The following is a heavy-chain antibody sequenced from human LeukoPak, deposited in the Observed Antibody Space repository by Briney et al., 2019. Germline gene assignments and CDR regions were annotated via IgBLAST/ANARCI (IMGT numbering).Heavy chain of an antibody. V-gene: IGHV3-23*01. CDR2: ITDSGGDT. J-gene: IGHJ4*02. CDR3: VKGSSSSRPYYFDY. D-gene: IGHD6-6*01. Sequence: GSLRLSGAAAGFTFSRYAMSWVRQAPGKGLEWVSAITDSGGDTFHADSVKGRLTISRDNSKNAPYLQMNSLRVEDTAVYYCVKGSSSSRPYYFDYWGQGTLVTVSS. CDR1: GFTFSRYA.